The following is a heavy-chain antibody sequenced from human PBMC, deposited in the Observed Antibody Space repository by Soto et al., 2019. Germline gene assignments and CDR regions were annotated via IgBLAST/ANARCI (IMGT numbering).Heavy chain of an antibody. J-gene: IGHJ4*02. CDR2: IYYSETT. Sequence: QVQLQESGPGRVKPSETLSLTCTVSGGSVSSGSYYCSWIRQPPGKGLEWIGYIYYSETTNYNPSLKSRVTISVDTSKNQFSLKLNSVTAADTAVYYCASYNWNDDGDYWGQGTLVTVSS. CDR3: ASYNWNDDGDY. D-gene: IGHD1-20*01. CDR1: GGSVSSGSYY. V-gene: IGHV4-61*01.